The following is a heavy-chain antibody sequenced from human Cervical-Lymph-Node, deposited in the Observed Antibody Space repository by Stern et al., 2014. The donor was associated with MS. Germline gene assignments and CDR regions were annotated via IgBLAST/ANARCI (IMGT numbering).Heavy chain of an antibody. J-gene: IGHJ4*02. D-gene: IGHD1-26*01. V-gene: IGHV7-4-1*02. Sequence: VQLVQSGSEFKKPGASVKVSCKASGYTFTHYGINWVRQAPGQGLEWMGWINTNTGIPTYAQAFTGRFVFSFDASVSTAYLHISGLKADDTAIYYCARLRVGNITRDYWGPGTLVTVSS. CDR1: GYTFTHYG. CDR2: INTNTGIP. CDR3: ARLRVGNITRDY.